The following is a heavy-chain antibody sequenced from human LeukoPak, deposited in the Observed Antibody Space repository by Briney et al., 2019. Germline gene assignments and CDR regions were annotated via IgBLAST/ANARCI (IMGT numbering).Heavy chain of an antibody. CDR1: GYSFTSYW. Sequence: KPGESLKISCKGSGYSFTSYWIGWVHQLPGKGLEWMGIIYPSESDTRYSPSFQGQVTISADKSISTAYLHWSGLKASDTAMYYCARHGSSDYSDSSGFYSNYFFDYWGQGTLVTVSS. J-gene: IGHJ4*02. D-gene: IGHD3-22*01. CDR2: IYPSESDT. CDR3: ARHGSSDYSDSSGFYSNYFFDY. V-gene: IGHV5-51*07.